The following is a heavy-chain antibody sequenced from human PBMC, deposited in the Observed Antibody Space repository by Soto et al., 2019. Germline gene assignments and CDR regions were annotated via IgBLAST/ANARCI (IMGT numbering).Heavy chain of an antibody. J-gene: IGHJ6*02. CDR3: AKTQYANNDFWSGYPDQYGMDV. CDR2: ISYDGSNK. CDR1: GYIFSNYG. D-gene: IGHD3-3*01. V-gene: IGHV3-30*18. Sequence: GGSLRLSCAASGYIFSNYGMHGVRQAPGKGLEWVAVISYDGSNKYYADSVKGRFTISRDNSKNTLYLQMNSLRAEDTAVYYCAKTQYANNDFWSGYPDQYGMDVWGQGTTVTVSS.